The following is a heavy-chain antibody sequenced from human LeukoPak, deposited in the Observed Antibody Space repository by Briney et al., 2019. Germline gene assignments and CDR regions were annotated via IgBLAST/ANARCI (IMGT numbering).Heavy chain of an antibody. D-gene: IGHD4-23*01. J-gene: IGHJ2*01. Sequence: PSQTLSLTCTVSGGSISSGSYYWSWIRQPAGKGLEWIGRIYTSGSTNYNPSLKSRVTISIDTSKNQFSLKLSSVTAADTAVYYCATSRKGGGYWYFDLWGRGTLVTVSS. CDR1: GGSISSGSYY. CDR3: ATSRKGGGYWYFDL. CDR2: IYTSGST. V-gene: IGHV4-61*02.